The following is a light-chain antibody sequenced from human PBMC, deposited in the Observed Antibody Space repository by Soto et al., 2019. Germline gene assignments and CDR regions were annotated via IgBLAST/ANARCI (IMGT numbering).Light chain of an antibody. V-gene: IGLV2-14*01. CDR2: DVT. J-gene: IGLJ2*01. CDR3: CSYTSTSTLV. CDR1: SSYVGGYDY. Sequence: QSALTQPASVSGSPGQSITISCPGTSSYVGGYDYVSWYQQHPGKAPRLMIYDVTNRPSGISNRFSGSKSGNTASLTISGLQAEDEADYFCCSYTSTSTLVFGGGTKLTVL.